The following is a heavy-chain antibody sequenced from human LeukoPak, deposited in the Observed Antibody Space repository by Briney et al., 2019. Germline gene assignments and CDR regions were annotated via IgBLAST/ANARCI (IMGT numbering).Heavy chain of an antibody. J-gene: IGHJ4*02. D-gene: IGHD3-10*01. CDR2: IHYSGTT. V-gene: IGHV4-59*01. Sequence: SETLSLTCTVSGGSISSYYWSWIRQPPGKGLEWIACIHYSGTTNYNPSLKSRVTISVGTSKNQFSLKLSSVTAADTAVYYCARGYGSGSYPFDYWGQGTLVTVSS. CDR1: GGSISSYY. CDR3: ARGYGSGSYPFDY.